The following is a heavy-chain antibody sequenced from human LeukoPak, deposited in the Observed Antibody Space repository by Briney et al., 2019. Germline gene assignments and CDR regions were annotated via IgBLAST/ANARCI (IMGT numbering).Heavy chain of an antibody. J-gene: IGHJ3*02. CDR2: ISYDGSNK. V-gene: IGHV3-30*18. CDR3: AKEYRALVPAAIGAFDI. CDR1: GFTFSSYG. Sequence: GRSLRLSCAASGFTFSSYGMHWVRQAPGKGLEWVAVISYDGSNKYYADSVKGRFTISRDNSKNTLYLQMNSLRAEDTAVYYCAKEYRALVPAAIGAFDIWGQGTMVTVSS. D-gene: IGHD2-2*02.